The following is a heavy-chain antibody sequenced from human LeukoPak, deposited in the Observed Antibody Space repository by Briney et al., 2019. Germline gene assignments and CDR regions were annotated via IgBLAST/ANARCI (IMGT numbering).Heavy chain of an antibody. V-gene: IGHV4-59*01. CDR3: ARDIKIAVAGHSLRYYYYMDV. J-gene: IGHJ6*03. Sequence: SETLSLTCTVSGGSISNYYWSWIRQPPGKGLEWIGYIYYSGSTNYNPSLKSRVIISVDTSKNQFSLKLSSVTAADTAVYYCARDIKIAVAGHSLRYYYYMDVWGKGTTVTVSS. CDR1: GGSISNYY. D-gene: IGHD6-19*01. CDR2: IYYSGST.